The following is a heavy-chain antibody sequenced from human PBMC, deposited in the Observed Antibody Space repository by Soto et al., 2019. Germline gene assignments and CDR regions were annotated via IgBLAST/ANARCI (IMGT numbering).Heavy chain of an antibody. CDR1: GGSVSSGGFF. D-gene: IGHD1-26*01. CDR2: IYYSGST. V-gene: IGHV4-30-4*01. Sequence: SETLSLTCTVSGGSVSSGGFFWSWIRQPPGKGLEWIGYIYYSGSTYYNPSLKSRLSISVDTSKNQFSLKLSSVTAADTAVFYCARGTGVDGSHYFDYWGQGTLVTVSS. J-gene: IGHJ4*02. CDR3: ARGTGVDGSHYFDY.